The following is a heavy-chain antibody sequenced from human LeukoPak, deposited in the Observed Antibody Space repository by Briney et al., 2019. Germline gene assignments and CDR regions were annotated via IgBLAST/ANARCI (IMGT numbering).Heavy chain of an antibody. J-gene: IGHJ4*02. Sequence: GGSLRLSCAASGFTFSDYWMNWVRQAPGRGLERVANIDQDGGGKYYLDSVKGRFTISRDNAKSSLYLQIDSLRAEDTAVYYCARGDWAPFDYWGQGSLLTVSS. D-gene: IGHD2-21*02. V-gene: IGHV3-7*01. CDR3: ARGDWAPFDY. CDR2: IDQDGGGK. CDR1: GFTFSDYW.